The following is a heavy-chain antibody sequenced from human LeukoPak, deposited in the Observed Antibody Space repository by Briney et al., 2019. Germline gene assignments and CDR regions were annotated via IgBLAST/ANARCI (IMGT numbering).Heavy chain of an antibody. J-gene: IGHJ6*03. D-gene: IGHD1-14*01. Sequence: PSETLSLTCTVSGGSISSYYWSWIRQPPGKGLEWIGYIYYSGSTNYNPSLKSRVTISVDTSKNQFSLNLSSVTAADTAVYYCASAIAEDFYYYYMDVWGKGTTVTVSS. CDR1: GGSISSYY. CDR2: IYYSGST. CDR3: ASAIAEDFYYYYMDV. V-gene: IGHV4-59*01.